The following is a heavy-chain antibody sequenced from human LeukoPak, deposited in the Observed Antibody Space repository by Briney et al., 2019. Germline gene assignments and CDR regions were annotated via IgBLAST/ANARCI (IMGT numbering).Heavy chain of an antibody. CDR3: ASEIAVAGGNDY. V-gene: IGHV3-30-3*01. Sequence: GGSLRLSCAASGFTFSSYAMHWVRQAPGKGLEWVAVISYDGSNKYYADSVKGRFTISRDNSKNTLYLQMNSLRAEDTAVYYCASEIAVAGGNDYWGQGTLVTVSS. CDR1: GFTFSSYA. CDR2: ISYDGSNK. J-gene: IGHJ4*02. D-gene: IGHD6-19*01.